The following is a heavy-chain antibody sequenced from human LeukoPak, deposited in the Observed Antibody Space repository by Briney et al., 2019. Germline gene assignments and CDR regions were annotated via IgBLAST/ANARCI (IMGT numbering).Heavy chain of an antibody. CDR1: GFTFSSYS. V-gene: IGHV3-21*01. D-gene: IGHD2-15*01. CDR2: ISSGSSYI. CDR3: ARGYCSGGSCYFNYFDY. Sequence: GGSLRLSCAAYGFTFSSYSMNWVRQAPGKALEWVSSISSGSSYIYYADSVKGRFTISRDNAKNSLYLQMNSLRAEDTAVYYCARGYCSGGSCYFNYFDYWGQGTLVTVSS. J-gene: IGHJ4*02.